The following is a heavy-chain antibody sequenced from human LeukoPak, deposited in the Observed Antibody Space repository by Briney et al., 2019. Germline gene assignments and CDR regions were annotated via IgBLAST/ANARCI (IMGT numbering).Heavy chain of an antibody. J-gene: IGHJ4*02. V-gene: IGHV4-34*01. CDR3: AYDSSDYPDY. D-gene: IGHD3-22*01. CDR1: GGSFSGYY. CDR2: INHSGST. Sequence: SETLSLTCAVFGGSFSGYYWSWIRQPPGKGLEWIGEINHSGSTNYNPSLKGRVTISVDTSKNQFSLKVSSVTAADTAVYYCAYDSSDYPDYWGQGTLVTVSS.